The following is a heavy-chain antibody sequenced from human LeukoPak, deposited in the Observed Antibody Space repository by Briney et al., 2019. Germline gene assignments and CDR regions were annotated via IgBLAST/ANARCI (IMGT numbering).Heavy chain of an antibody. CDR2: IYSGGST. CDR3: AVSHYYDSRGAFDI. V-gene: IGHV3-66*01. J-gene: IGHJ3*02. CDR1: GFTVSSNY. D-gene: IGHD3-22*01. Sequence: PGGSLRLSCAASGFTVSSNYMSWVRQAPGKGLEWVSVIYSGGSTYHADSVKGRFTISRDNSKNTLYLQMNSLRAEDTAVYYCAVSHYYDSRGAFDIWGQGTMVTVSS.